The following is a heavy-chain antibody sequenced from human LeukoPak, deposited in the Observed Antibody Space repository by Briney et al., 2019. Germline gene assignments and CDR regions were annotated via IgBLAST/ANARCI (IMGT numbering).Heavy chain of an antibody. D-gene: IGHD3-22*01. CDR1: GFTFSSYG. CDR2: TSGDGRNT. Sequence: PGRSLRLSCAASGFTFSSYGMHWVRQAPGKGLQWVAFTSGDGRNTYYADSVKGRFTVSRDNAKNSLYVQMSSLRAEDTAVYYCTREPDYDSSGYYPLHFDYWGRGTLVTVSS. CDR3: TREPDYDSSGYYPLHFDY. J-gene: IGHJ4*02. V-gene: IGHV3-30*03.